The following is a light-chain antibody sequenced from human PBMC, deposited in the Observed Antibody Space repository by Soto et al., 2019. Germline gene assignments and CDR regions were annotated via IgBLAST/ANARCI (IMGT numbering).Light chain of an antibody. Sequence: EIVLKQSPGTLSLSPGERATLSCRASQSVSSSYLAWYQQKPGQAPRLLIYGASSRATGIPDRFSGSGSGTDFTLTISRLEREDFAVYYCQQYGSSPVTFGPGTKVDIK. CDR1: QSVSSSY. V-gene: IGKV3-20*01. CDR2: GAS. J-gene: IGKJ3*01. CDR3: QQYGSSPVT.